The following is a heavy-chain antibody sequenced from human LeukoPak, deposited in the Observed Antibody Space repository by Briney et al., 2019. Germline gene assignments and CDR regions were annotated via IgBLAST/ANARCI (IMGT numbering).Heavy chain of an antibody. D-gene: IGHD3-10*01. V-gene: IGHV4-34*01. CDR3: ARHYGSGSYFDY. CDR2: INHSGST. CDR1: GGSFSGYY. J-gene: IGHJ4*02. Sequence: SETLSLTCAVYGGSFSGYYWSWIRQPPGKGLEWIGEINHSGSTNYNPSLKSRVTISVDTSKNQFSLKLSSVTAADTAVYYCARHYGSGSYFDYWGQGTLVTVSS.